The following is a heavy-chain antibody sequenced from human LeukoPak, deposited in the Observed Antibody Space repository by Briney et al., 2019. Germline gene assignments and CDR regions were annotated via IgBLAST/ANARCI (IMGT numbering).Heavy chain of an antibody. CDR1: GGSISNYY. CDR3: AGIRRGYFDY. Sequence: SETLSLTCTVSGGSISNYYWSWIRQPPGKGLEWIGYIYYSGSTNHNPSLKSRVTISVDTSKNQFSLKLSSVTAADTAVYYCAGIRRGYFDYWGQGTLVTVSS. CDR2: IYYSGST. J-gene: IGHJ4*02. D-gene: IGHD3-3*02. V-gene: IGHV4-59*01.